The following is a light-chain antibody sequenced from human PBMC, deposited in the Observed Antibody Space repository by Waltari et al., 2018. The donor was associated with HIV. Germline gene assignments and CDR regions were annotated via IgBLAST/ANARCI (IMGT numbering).Light chain of an antibody. CDR2: WAF. CDR1: QRVLYNANNKNY. J-gene: IGKJ1*01. CDR3: QQYYSVPWT. Sequence: DIVMTQSPDSLAVSLGESVTINCKSRQRVLYNANNKNYLAWYQQKPGQPPTLLIYWAFTRESGVPDRFSASGSGTDFTLTISSLQAEDVALYYCQQYYSVPWTFGQGTKVEIK. V-gene: IGKV4-1*01.